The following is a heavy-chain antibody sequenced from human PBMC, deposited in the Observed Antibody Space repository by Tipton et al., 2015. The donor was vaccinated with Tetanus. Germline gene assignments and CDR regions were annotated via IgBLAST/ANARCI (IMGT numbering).Heavy chain of an antibody. D-gene: IGHD3-10*01. CDR3: ANDGGYFQH. V-gene: IGHV3-23*01. CDR2: ISGSGGST. Sequence: CAVSGFTFSSYAMSWVRQAPGKGLEWVSAISGSGGSTYYADSVKGRFTISRDNSKNTLYLQMNSLRAEDTAVYYCANDGGYFQHWGQGTLVTVSS. CDR1: GFTFSSYA. J-gene: IGHJ1*01.